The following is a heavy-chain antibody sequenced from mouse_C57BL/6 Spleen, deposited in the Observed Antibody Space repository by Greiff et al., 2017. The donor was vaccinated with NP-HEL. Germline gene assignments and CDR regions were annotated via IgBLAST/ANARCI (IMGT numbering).Heavy chain of an antibody. CDR2: IYPGSGNT. V-gene: IGHV1-76*01. J-gene: IGHJ3*01. CDR1: GYTFTDYY. CDR3: ARDGNYDAWFAY. D-gene: IGHD2-1*01. Sequence: VQLQESGAELVRPGASVKLSCKASGYTFTDYYINWVKQRPGQGLEWIARIYPGSGNTYYNEKFKGKATLTAEKSSSTAYMQLSSLTSEDSAVYFCARDGNYDAWFAYWGQGTLVTVSA.